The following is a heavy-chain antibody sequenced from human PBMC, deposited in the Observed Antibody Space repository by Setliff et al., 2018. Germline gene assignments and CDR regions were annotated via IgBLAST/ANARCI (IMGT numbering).Heavy chain of an antibody. J-gene: IGHJ4*02. CDR3: ARVPNFWSGYLDY. Sequence: KPSETLSLTCAVYGGSFSGYYWSWIRQPPGKGLEWIGEINHSGSTNYNPSLKSRVTISVDTSKKQFSLKLSSVTAADTAVYYCARVPNFWSGYLDYWGQGTLVTVSS. D-gene: IGHD3-3*01. CDR1: GGSFSGYY. CDR2: INHSGST. V-gene: IGHV4-34*01.